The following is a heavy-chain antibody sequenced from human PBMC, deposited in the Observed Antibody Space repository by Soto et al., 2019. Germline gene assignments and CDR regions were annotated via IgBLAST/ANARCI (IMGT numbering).Heavy chain of an antibody. D-gene: IGHD3-22*01. CDR3: ARDRPQIGVYYHFYGMDV. V-gene: IGHV1-18*01. CDR1: RYAFTSYG. CDR2: ISAYNGNT. Sequence: QGQLVQSGPEVKKPGASVKVSCKASRYAFTSYGISWVRQAPGQGLEWMGWISAYNGNTNYSQKFQGRVTMTTDTSTRTAYMEVRSLRSDDTAVYYCARDRPQIGVYYHFYGMDVWGQGTTVTVSS. J-gene: IGHJ6*02.